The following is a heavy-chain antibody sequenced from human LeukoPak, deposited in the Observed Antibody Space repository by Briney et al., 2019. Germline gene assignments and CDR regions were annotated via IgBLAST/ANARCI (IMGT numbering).Heavy chain of an antibody. V-gene: IGHV4-34*01. CDR1: GGSISSYY. J-gene: IGHJ5*02. Sequence: SETLSLTCTVSGGSISSYYWSWIRQPPGKGLEWIGEINHSGSTNYNPSLKSRVTISVDTSKNQFSLKLSSVTAADTAVYYCARAYRSRAPWFDPWGQGTLVTVSS. CDR3: ARAYRSRAPWFDP. D-gene: IGHD3-16*02. CDR2: INHSGST.